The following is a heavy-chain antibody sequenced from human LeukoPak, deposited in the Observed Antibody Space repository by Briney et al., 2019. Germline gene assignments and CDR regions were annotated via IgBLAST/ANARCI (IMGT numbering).Heavy chain of an antibody. CDR3: GRERRGTYRTIDY. J-gene: IGHJ4*02. Sequence: SSVKVSCKASGYTFISYALHWVRQAPGQRLERLGWINPGNGNPKYSQKFQRTVSFTRHTSTRTAYMELDSLRSGDTAVYYCGRERRGTYRTIDYWGQEPLVTVSS. V-gene: IGHV1-3*01. D-gene: IGHD1-14*01. CDR1: GYTFISYA. CDR2: INPGNGNP.